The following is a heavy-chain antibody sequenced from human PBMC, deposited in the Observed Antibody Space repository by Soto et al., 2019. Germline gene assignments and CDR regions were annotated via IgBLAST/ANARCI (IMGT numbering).Heavy chain of an antibody. D-gene: IGHD6-13*01. CDR3: ARDHEQQLVYNWFDP. CDR1: GFTLFAYW. V-gene: IGHV3-74*01. Sequence: GGSLRLSCAASGFTLFAYWIHWVRQVPGKGLVWVSRINSDGSHTSYADSVRGRFTISRDNSKNTVYLQMNSLTAEDTAVYYCARDHEQQLVYNWFDPWGQGTLVTVSS. CDR2: INSDGSHT. J-gene: IGHJ5*02.